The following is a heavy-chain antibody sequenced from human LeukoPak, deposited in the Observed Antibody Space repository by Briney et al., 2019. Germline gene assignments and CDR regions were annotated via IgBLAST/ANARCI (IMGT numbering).Heavy chain of an antibody. D-gene: IGHD2-15*01. CDR1: GYTFTRYY. Sequence: ASVKVSCKASGYTFTRYYMHWVRQAPGQGLEWMGIINPSGDSTSYAQKFQGGVTMSRDTSTTTVYMELNSLRSEDTAVYYCARFSHSGEATEHYFDYWGQGTLVTVSS. V-gene: IGHV1-46*01. CDR3: ARFSHSGEATEHYFDY. CDR2: INPSGDST. J-gene: IGHJ4*02.